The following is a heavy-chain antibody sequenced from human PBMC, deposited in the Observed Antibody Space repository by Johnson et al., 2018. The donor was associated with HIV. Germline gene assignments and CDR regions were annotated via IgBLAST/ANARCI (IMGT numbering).Heavy chain of an antibody. J-gene: IGHJ3*02. CDR1: GFTFSSYA. CDR2: ISGSGGST. Sequence: VHLVASGGGLVQPGGSLRLSCAASGFTFSSYAMSWVRPAPGKGLEWVSAISGSGGSTYYADSVKGRFTISRDNSKNTLYLQMNSLRAEDTAVYYCAKDRRGKQQLVTGNDAFDIWGQGTMVTVSS. CDR3: AKDRRGKQQLVTGNDAFDI. V-gene: IGHV3-23*04. D-gene: IGHD6-13*01.